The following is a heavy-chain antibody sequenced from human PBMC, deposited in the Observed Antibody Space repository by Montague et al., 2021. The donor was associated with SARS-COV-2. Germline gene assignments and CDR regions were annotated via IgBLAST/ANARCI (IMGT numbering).Heavy chain of an antibody. CDR3: ASLELAVTRAGVGRDDF. D-gene: IGHD3-3*01. J-gene: IGHJ4*02. CDR1: GFTVSSNY. CDR2: IYSSGRT. Sequence: SLRLSCAASGFTVSSNYMSWVRQAPGKGLEWVSLIYSSGRTSYADSVKGRFTISRDNAKNTLYLQMNSLGVEDTAVYYCASLELAVTRAGVGRDDFWGQGTLVTVSS. V-gene: IGHV3-53*01.